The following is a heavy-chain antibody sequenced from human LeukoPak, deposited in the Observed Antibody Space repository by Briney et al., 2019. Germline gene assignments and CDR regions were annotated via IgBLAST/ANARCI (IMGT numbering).Heavy chain of an antibody. CDR2: ISYDGSNK. Sequence: GGSLRLSCAASGFTFSSYGMHWVRQAPGKGLEWVAVISYDGSNKYYADSVKGRFTVSRDNSKNTLYLQMNSLRAEDTAVYYCARAKPKNMVRGLIMRRESRYYFDYWGQGTLVTVSS. J-gene: IGHJ4*02. V-gene: IGHV3-30*03. CDR1: GFTFSSYG. CDR3: ARAKPKNMVRGLIMRRESRYYFDY. D-gene: IGHD3-10*01.